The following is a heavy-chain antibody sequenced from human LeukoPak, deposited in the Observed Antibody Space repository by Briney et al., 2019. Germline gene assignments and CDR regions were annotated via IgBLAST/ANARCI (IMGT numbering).Heavy chain of an antibody. CDR3: ARDPGSGYEEHFDY. D-gene: IGHD5-12*01. CDR2: ISGSGTNT. Sequence: PGGSLRLSCAASGFTFSSYAMTWARQVPGKGLEWVSVISGSGTNTDYADSVKGRFTISRDNSKNTLYLQMNSLRAEDTAVYYCARDPGSGYEEHFDYWGQGTLVTVSS. CDR1: GFTFSSYA. J-gene: IGHJ4*02. V-gene: IGHV3-23*01.